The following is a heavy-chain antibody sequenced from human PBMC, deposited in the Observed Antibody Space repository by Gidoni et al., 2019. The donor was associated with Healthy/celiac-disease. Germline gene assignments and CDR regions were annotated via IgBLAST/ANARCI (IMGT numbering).Heavy chain of an antibody. CDR1: GYTFTSYD. CDR3: ARGRTKCSGGSCYSWWFDP. D-gene: IGHD2-15*01. V-gene: IGHV1-8*01. J-gene: IGHJ5*02. Sequence: QVQLVQSGAEVKKPGVSVKVSCKASGYTFTSYDINWGRQATGQGLEWMGWMNPNSGNTGYAQKFQGRVTMTRNTSISTAYMELSSLRSEDTAVYYCARGRTKCSGGSCYSWWFDPWGQGTLVTVSS. CDR2: MNPNSGNT.